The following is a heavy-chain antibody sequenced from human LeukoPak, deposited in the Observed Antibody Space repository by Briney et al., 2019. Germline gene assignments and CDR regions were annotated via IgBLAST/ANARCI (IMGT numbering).Heavy chain of an antibody. CDR1: GGSISSSSYY. J-gene: IGHJ5*02. CDR2: IYHSGST. Sequence: SETLSLTCTVSGGSISSSSYYWGWVRQPPGKGLEWIGEIYHSGSTNYNPSLKSRVTISVDKSKNQFSLKLSSVTAADTAVYYCARVLDSSSWKEENWFDPWGQGTLVTVSS. D-gene: IGHD6-13*01. V-gene: IGHV4-39*07. CDR3: ARVLDSSSWKEENWFDP.